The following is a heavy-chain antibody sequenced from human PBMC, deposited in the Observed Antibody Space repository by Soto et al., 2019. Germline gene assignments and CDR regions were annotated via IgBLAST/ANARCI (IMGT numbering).Heavy chain of an antibody. D-gene: IGHD3-3*01. CDR1: GYRFSDYW. J-gene: IGHJ3*02. V-gene: IGHV5-10-1*04. Sequence: GESLKISCKGSGYRFSDYWINWVRQVPGKGLEWMGKIDPSDSFTTYSPSFQGRVTISVDKSINTAFLRWTGLKSSDTATYYCANLDSTFGSVDVFDIWGQGTMVTVSS. CDR2: IDPSDSFT. CDR3: ANLDSTFGSVDVFDI.